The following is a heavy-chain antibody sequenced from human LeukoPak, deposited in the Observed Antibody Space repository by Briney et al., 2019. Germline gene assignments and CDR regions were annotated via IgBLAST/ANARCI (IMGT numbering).Heavy chain of an antibody. CDR1: GGSISSSSYY. CDR2: IYYSGST. Sequence: SETLSLTCTVSGGSISSSSYYWGWIRQPPGKGLEWIGSIYYSGSTYYNPSLKSRVAISVDTSKNLFSLKLSSVTAADTAVYYCARALLCGGDCYPPYYFDYWGQGTLVTVSS. CDR3: ARALLCGGDCYPPYYFDY. V-gene: IGHV4-39*01. J-gene: IGHJ4*02. D-gene: IGHD2-21*02.